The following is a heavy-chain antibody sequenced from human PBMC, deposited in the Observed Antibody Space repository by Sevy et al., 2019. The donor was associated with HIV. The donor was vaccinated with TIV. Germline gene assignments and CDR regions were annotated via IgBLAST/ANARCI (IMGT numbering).Heavy chain of an antibody. V-gene: IGHV4-34*01. Sequence: SETLSLTCAVYGGSFSGYYWSWIRQPPGKGLEWIGEINHSGSTNYNPSLKSRVTISVDTSKNQFSLKLSSVTAADTAVYYCARGHGDYEILTGPPAGNFDYWGQGTLVTVSS. CDR1: GGSFSGYY. D-gene: IGHD3-9*01. CDR2: INHSGST. CDR3: ARGHGDYEILTGPPAGNFDY. J-gene: IGHJ4*02.